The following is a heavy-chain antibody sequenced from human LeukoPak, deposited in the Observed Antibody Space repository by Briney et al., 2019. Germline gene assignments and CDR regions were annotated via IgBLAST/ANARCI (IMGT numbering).Heavy chain of an antibody. CDR3: ARDFSVWDYSSGSYFWYLDL. CDR2: IYYSGST. CDR1: GGPINSGDYY. D-gene: IGHD3-22*01. Sequence: SQTLSLPCTVSGGPINSGDYYWSRIRQHPGTGLESIGYIYYSGSTYYNPTLTSRITISVDTAKNQFSLKLSSVTAADTAVYLCARDFSVWDYSSGSYFWYLDLWGRGTLVTVSS. V-gene: IGHV4-31*03. J-gene: IGHJ2*01.